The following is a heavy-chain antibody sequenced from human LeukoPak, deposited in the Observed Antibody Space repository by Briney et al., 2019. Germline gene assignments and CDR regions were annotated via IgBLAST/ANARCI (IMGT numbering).Heavy chain of an antibody. J-gene: IGHJ4*02. Sequence: GRSLRLSCAASGFTFSSYGMHWVRQAPGKGLEWVTVIWYDGSNKYYRDSVKGRFTISRDNTKNTLYLQMNSLRAEDTAVYYCARSPGRASPWMNYFDYWGQGTLVTVSS. CDR3: ARSPGRASPWMNYFDY. CDR2: IWYDGSNK. D-gene: IGHD1-1*01. CDR1: GFTFSSYG. V-gene: IGHV3-33*01.